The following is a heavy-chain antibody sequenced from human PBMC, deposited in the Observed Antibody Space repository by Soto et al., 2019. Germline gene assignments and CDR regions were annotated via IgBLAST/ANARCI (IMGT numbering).Heavy chain of an antibody. CDR1: GYTFTSYH. J-gene: IGHJ5*02. Sequence: QVQLVQSGAEVKKPGASVKVSCKGSGYTFTSYHINWVRQATGQGLEWMGWMNPNSGNTGYAQTLQGRVTMTWDTYISTAYMELSSLRFEDTAMDYCARGHISSTKNWLDPWGQGTLVTVSS. D-gene: IGHD6-6*01. CDR2: MNPNSGNT. CDR3: ARGHISSTKNWLDP. V-gene: IGHV1-8*01.